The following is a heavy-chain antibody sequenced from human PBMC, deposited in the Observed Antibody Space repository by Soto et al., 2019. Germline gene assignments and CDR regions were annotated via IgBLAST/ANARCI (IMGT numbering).Heavy chain of an antibody. CDR3: ARNYYGSRGPTFDP. J-gene: IGHJ5*02. D-gene: IGHD3-22*01. CDR1: GFSLYNYA. Sequence: GGSLRFSCAASGFSLYNYAMDWVRQAPGQGLEWVSYISLSSANIHYADSVRGRFTVPRDNAKNSLYLQMNSLRPEDTAVYYCARNYYGSRGPTFDPWGQGTLVTVSS. CDR2: ISLSSANI. V-gene: IGHV3-48*01.